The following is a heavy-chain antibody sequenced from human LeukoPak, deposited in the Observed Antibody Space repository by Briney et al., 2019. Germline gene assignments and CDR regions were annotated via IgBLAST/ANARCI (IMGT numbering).Heavy chain of an antibody. V-gene: IGHV3-48*03. D-gene: IGHD2-2*01. CDR1: GFTFSSYE. Sequence: PGGSLRLSCAASGFTFSSYEMNWVRQAPGKGLEWVSYISSSGSTIYYADSVKGRFTISRDNAKNSPYLQMDSLRAEDTAVYYCASRTSLVPRGPPLTAGAFDIWGQGTMVTVSS. CDR2: ISSSGSTI. CDR3: ASRTSLVPRGPPLTAGAFDI. J-gene: IGHJ3*02.